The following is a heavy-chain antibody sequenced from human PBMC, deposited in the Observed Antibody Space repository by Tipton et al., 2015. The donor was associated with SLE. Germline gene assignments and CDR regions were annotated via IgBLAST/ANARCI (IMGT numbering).Heavy chain of an antibody. CDR1: GFTVSSNY. J-gene: IGHJ4*02. V-gene: IGHV3-66*02. CDR3: ARDGEAAAVDY. Sequence: SLRLSCAASGFTVSSNYMSWVRQAPGKGLEWVSVIYSGGSTYYADSVKGRFTISRDNSKNTLYLQMNSLRAEDTAVYYCARDGEAAAVDYWGQGTLVTVSS. D-gene: IGHD6-13*01. CDR2: IYSGGST.